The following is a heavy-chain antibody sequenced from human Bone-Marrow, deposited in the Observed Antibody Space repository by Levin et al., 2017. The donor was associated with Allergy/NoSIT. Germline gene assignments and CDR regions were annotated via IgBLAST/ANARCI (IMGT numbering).Heavy chain of an antibody. CDR2: ISGSGGST. V-gene: IGHV3-23*01. Sequence: GGSLRLSCAASGFTFSSYAMSWVRQAPGKGLEWVSAISGSGGSTYYADSVKGRFTISRDNSKNTLYLQMNSLRAEDTAVYYCAKDSYDIWGSYRSEYFQHWGQGTLVTVSS. J-gene: IGHJ1*01. CDR3: AKDSYDIWGSYRSEYFQH. D-gene: IGHD3-16*02. CDR1: GFTFSSYA.